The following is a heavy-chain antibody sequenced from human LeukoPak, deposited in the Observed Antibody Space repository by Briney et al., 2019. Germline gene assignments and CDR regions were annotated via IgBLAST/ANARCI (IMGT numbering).Heavy chain of an antibody. J-gene: IGHJ4*02. CDR1: GYTFTGHF. D-gene: IGHD2-21*01. Sequence: GASVRVSCKASGYTFTGHFIFWVRQSPGQRLELMAWINPDTGVTNYAQKFQGRVPVASDTSISTAYLDISRLTSDDTALYYGSREASCDSASCPQDYWGQGTLVTVSS. V-gene: IGHV1-2*02. CDR3: SREASCDSASCPQDY. CDR2: INPDTGVT.